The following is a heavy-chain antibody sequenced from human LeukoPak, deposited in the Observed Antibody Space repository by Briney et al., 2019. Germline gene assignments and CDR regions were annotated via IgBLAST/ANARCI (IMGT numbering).Heavy chain of an antibody. CDR2: ISSSSSTI. J-gene: IGHJ4*02. CDR3: ARDLVMVVATDY. D-gene: IGHD2-15*01. Sequence: GGSLRLSCAGSGFTFSTYSMNWVRQAPGKGLEWVSYISSSSSTIYYADSVKGRFTISRDNAKKSLFLQMTSLRAEDTAVYYCARDLVMVVATDYWGQGTLVTVSS. CDR1: GFTFSTYS. V-gene: IGHV3-48*04.